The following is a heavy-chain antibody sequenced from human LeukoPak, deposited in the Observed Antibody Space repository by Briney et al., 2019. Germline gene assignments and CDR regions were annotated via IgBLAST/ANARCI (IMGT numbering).Heavy chain of an antibody. V-gene: IGHV4-38-2*02. D-gene: IGHD1-7*01. CDR2: IYHSGST. CDR1: GYSISSGYY. Sequence: SETLSLTCTVSGYSISSGYYWGWIRQPPGKGLEWIGSIYHSGSTYYNPSLKSRVTISVDTSKNQFSLKLTSVTAADTAVYYCARVYNWNSSGLGAPRDWGRGTLVTVSS. CDR3: ARVYNWNSSGLGAPRD. J-gene: IGHJ4*02.